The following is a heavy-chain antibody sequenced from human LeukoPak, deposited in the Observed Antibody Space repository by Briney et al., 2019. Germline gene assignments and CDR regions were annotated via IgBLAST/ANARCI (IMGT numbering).Heavy chain of an antibody. CDR2: IYHSGST. CDR1: GDSISSYY. CDR3: ARDWTGYYYYMDV. V-gene: IGHV4-59*01. Sequence: SETLPLTCTVSGDSISSYYWSWIRQPPGKGLEWIGYIYHSGSTNYNPSLKSRATISVDTSKNQFSLKLSSVTAADTAVYYCARDWTGYYYYMDVWGKGTAVTVSS. J-gene: IGHJ6*03. D-gene: IGHD3/OR15-3a*01.